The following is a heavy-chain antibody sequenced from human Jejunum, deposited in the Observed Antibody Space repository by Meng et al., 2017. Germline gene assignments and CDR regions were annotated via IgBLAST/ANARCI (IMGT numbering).Heavy chain of an antibody. CDR3: ARDIPPS. CDR1: GFTFSSSW. Sequence: EGQLVGSGGGLVQPGGSLRLSCAASGFTFSSSWMHWVRQVPGKGLVWVSRIHSDGSTKSYADSVKGRFSISRDNGKNTLYLQMNSLRAEDTGVYYCARDIPPSWGQGTLVTVSS. CDR2: IHSDGSTK. V-gene: IGHV3-74*01. J-gene: IGHJ5*02.